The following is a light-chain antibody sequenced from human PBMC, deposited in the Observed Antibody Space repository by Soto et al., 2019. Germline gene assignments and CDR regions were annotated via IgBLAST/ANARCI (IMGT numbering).Light chain of an antibody. J-gene: IGKJ2*01. Sequence: EIVMTQSPATLSVSPGERATLSCRASQSVSSNLAWYQQKPGQAPRLLIYGASTRATGIPARFSGSGSGTDFTLTISRLEPEDFAVYYCQQYGSSPVYTFGQGTKLEIK. V-gene: IGKV3-15*01. CDR1: QSVSSN. CDR3: QQYGSSPVYT. CDR2: GAS.